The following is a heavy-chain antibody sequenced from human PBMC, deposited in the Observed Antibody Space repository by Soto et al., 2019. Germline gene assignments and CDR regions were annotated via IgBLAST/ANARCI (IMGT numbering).Heavy chain of an antibody. D-gene: IGHD2-21*02. CDR1: GFTFSSYA. J-gene: IGHJ4*02. CDR2: ISYDGSNK. Sequence: QVQLVESGGGVVQPGRSLRLSCAASGFTFSSYAMHWVRQAPGKGLEWVAVISYDGSNKYYAHSVKGRFTISRDNSKNTLYLQMNSLRAEHTAVYYCAQFGGAYCGGDCYSLLDYWGQGTLVTVSS. CDR3: AQFGGAYCGGDCYSLLDY. V-gene: IGHV3-30-3*01.